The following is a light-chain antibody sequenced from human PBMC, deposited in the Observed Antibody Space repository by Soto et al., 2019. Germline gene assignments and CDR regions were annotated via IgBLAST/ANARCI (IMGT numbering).Light chain of an antibody. J-gene: IGKJ2*01. Sequence: DVVMTQSPLSLPVTLRQAATVSCRSTQSLVHSDGNTYLNWFQQRPGQSPRRLLHHVSKRDSGVXDXXSGSGSGTDFTLKISRVEAEDVGVYYCNQGTHWPHTFGQGTKLEIK. CDR2: HVS. V-gene: IGKV2-30*02. CDR3: NQGTHWPHT. CDR1: QSLVHSDGNTY.